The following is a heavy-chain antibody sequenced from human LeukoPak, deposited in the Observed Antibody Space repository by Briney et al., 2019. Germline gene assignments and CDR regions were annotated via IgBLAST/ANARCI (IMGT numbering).Heavy chain of an antibody. CDR2: IKWNGGST. CDR3: ARGGSFGELLFDY. J-gene: IGHJ4*02. D-gene: IGHD3-10*01. Sequence: GGSLRLSCAASGFTFDDYGMSWVRQAPGEGLEWVAGIKWNGGSTGYADSVKGRFTISRDKAKNCLYLQMNSLRAEDTTLYYCARGGSFGELLFDYWGQGTLVTVSS. V-gene: IGHV3-20*04. CDR1: GFTFDDYG.